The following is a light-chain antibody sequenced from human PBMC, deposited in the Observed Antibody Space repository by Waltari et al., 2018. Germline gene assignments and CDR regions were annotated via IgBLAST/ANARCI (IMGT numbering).Light chain of an antibody. CDR3: SSYTSISTSVV. CDR1: SSDVGGYDF. J-gene: IGLJ2*01. CDR2: DVY. V-gene: IGLV2-14*03. Sequence: QSALTQPASVSGSPGQSITISCPGTSSDVGGYDFVSVYQQYPVQAPKLVIYDVYYRPSGVSHRFSASKSGNTASLTISGLQTEDEADYYCSSYTSISTSVVFGGGTKLTVL.